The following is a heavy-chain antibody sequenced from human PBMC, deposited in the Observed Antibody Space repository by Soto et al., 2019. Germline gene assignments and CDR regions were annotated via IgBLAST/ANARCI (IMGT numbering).Heavy chain of an antibody. D-gene: IGHD6-13*01. Sequence: ASVKVSCKASGYTFTSYGISWVRQAPGQGLEWMGWISAYNGNTNYAQKLQGRVTKTTDTSTSTAYMELRSLRSDDTAVYYCARGIAAAGKGWFDPWGQGTLVTVSS. CDR2: ISAYNGNT. CDR1: GYTFTSYG. J-gene: IGHJ5*02. CDR3: ARGIAAAGKGWFDP. V-gene: IGHV1-18*01.